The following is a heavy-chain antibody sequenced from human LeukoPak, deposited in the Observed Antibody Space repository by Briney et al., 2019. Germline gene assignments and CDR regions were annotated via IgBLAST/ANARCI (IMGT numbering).Heavy chain of an antibody. CDR2: INHSGST. Sequence: SETLSLTCTVSGGSISSYYWSWIRQPPGKGLEWIGEINHSGSTNYNPSLKSRVTISVDTSKNQFSLKLSSVTAADTAVYYCARPAITMVRGALDPWGQGTLVTVSS. V-gene: IGHV4-34*01. J-gene: IGHJ5*02. CDR3: ARPAITMVRGALDP. D-gene: IGHD3-10*01. CDR1: GGSISSYY.